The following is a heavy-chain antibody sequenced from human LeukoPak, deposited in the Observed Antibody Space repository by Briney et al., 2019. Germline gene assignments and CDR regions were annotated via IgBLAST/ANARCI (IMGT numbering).Heavy chain of an antibody. V-gene: IGHV3-23*01. D-gene: IGHD2-8*02. CDR1: GITLANYG. J-gene: IGHJ4*02. CDR2: VSGSGGST. Sequence: GGSLRLSCVVSGITLANYGMSWVRQAPGKGLEWVAGVSGSGGSTYYADSVKGRFTISRDNSKNTLYLQMNSLRAEDTAVYYCASEGVAYPSFDYWGQGTLVTVSS. CDR3: ASEGVAYPSFDY.